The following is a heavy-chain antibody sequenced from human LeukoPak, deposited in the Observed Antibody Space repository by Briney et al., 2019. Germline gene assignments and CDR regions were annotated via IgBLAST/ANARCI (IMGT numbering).Heavy chain of an antibody. CDR2: IYYSGST. CDR1: GGSISSSSYY. J-gene: IGHJ4*02. V-gene: IGHV4-39*07. CDR3: VREFDY. Sequence: SETLSLTCTVSGGSISSSSYYWGWIRQPPGKGLEWIGTIYYSGSTYSHPSLKSRLTISVDTSKNQFSLKLSSVTAADTAMYYCVREFDYWGQGILVTVSS.